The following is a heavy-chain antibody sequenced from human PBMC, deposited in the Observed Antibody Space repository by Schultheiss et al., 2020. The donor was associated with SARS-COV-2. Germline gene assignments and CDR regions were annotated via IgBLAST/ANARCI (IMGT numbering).Heavy chain of an antibody. V-gene: IGHV3-30*03. CDR2: ISYDGSNK. CDR3: AREELVGGSAFDS. D-gene: IGHD1-26*01. Sequence: GGSLRLSCAASGFTFSSYGMHWVRQAPGKGLEWVAVISYDGSNKHYADSVQGRFTISRDNAKNSLYLQMNSLRVEDTAVYYCAREELVGGSAFDSWGQGTLVTVSS. J-gene: IGHJ4*02. CDR1: GFTFSSYG.